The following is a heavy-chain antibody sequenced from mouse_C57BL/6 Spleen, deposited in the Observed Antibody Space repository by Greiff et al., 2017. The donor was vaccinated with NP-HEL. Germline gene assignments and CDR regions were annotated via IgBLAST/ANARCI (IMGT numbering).Heavy chain of an antibody. CDR2: INYDGSST. V-gene: IGHV5-16*01. CDR1: GFTFSDYY. Sequence: EVHLVESEGGLVQPGSSMKLSCTASGFTFSDYYMAWVRQVPEKGLEWVANINYDGSSTYYLDSLKSRFIISRDNAKNILYLQMSSLKSEDTATYYCARGLLRYPFDYWGQGTTLTVSS. D-gene: IGHD1-1*01. CDR3: ARGLLRYPFDY. J-gene: IGHJ2*01.